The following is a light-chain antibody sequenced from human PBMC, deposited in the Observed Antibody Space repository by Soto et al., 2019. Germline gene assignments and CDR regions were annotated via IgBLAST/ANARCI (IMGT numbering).Light chain of an antibody. CDR1: QSISSW. V-gene: IGKV1-5*01. CDR3: QQYSSY. J-gene: IGKJ2*01. CDR2: DAS. Sequence: DIQMTQSPSTLSASVGDRVTITCRASQSISSWLAWYQQKPGKAPKVLIYDASSLASGVPSRFSGSGSGTEFTLTISSLQPDDIATYYCQQYSSYFGQGTKLEIK.